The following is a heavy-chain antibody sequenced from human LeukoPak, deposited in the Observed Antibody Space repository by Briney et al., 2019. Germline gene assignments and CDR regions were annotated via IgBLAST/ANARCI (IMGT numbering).Heavy chain of an antibody. CDR2: IDHSGST. CDR3: ARHKDYYYSYMDV. Sequence: SETLSLTCAVYGGSFSGYYWSWIRQPPGKGLEWIGEIDHSGSTYYNPSLTSRVTISVDTSKNQFSLKLSSVTAADTAVYYCARHKDYYYSYMDVWGKGTTVTISS. V-gene: IGHV4-34*01. J-gene: IGHJ6*03. CDR1: GGSFSGYY.